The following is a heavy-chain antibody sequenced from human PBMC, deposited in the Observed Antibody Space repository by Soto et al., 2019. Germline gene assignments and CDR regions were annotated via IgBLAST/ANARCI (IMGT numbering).Heavy chain of an antibody. CDR3: AKDAHRVAAAGNYFDY. D-gene: IGHD6-13*01. J-gene: IGHJ4*02. CDR1: GFTFSSYA. CDR2: ISGSGGST. V-gene: IGHV3-23*01. Sequence: GGSLRLSCAASGFTFSSYAMSWVRQAPGKGLEWVSAISGSGGSTYYADSVKGRFTISRDNSKNTLYLQMNSRRAEDTAVYYCAKDAHRVAAAGNYFDYWGQGTLVTVSS.